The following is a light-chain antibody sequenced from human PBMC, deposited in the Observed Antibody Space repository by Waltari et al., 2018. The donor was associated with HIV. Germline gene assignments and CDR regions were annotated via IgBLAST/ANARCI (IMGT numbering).Light chain of an antibody. Sequence: LSASVGDRVTITCRASQGISSYLAWYQQKPGKAPNLLIYAASTLQSGVPSRFSGSGSGTEFTLTISSLQPEEFATYYCQQLNSYPRTFGQGTKVEIK. CDR3: QQLNSYPRT. CDR1: QGISSY. CDR2: AAS. V-gene: IGKV1-9*01. J-gene: IGKJ1*01.